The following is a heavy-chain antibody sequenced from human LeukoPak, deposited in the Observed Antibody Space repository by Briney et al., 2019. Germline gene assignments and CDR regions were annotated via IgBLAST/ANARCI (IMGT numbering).Heavy chain of an antibody. CDR1: GFTLSSYS. D-gene: IGHD2-8*01. V-gene: IGHV3-23*01. CDR3: ARGPERTGVGTRYYYNMGV. Sequence: PGGSLRLSCAASGFTLSSYSLNWVRQAPGKGLEWVSFIIGSGGNTYYPDFMKGRFTTSRDTSKHPLYLQMYSIRAADTLVYFCARGPERTGVGTRYYYNMGVWGQGTTVTVS. J-gene: IGHJ6*02. CDR2: IIGSGGNT.